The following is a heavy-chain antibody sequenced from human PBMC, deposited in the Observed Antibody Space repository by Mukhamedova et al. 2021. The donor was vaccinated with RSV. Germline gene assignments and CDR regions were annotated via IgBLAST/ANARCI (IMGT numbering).Heavy chain of an antibody. CDR3: ARDRGDFWSGYYNRGWFDP. Sequence: GLEWIGYIYYSGSTNYNPSLKSRVTISVDTSKNQFSLKLSSVTAADTAVYYCARDRGDFWSGYYNRGWFDPWGQGTLVTVSS. V-gene: IGHV4-59*01. D-gene: IGHD3-3*01. CDR2: IYYSGST. J-gene: IGHJ5*02.